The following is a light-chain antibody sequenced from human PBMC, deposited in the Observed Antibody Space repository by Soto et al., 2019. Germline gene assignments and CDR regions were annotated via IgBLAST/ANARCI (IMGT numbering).Light chain of an antibody. CDR2: AAS. CDR1: QSISNS. J-gene: IGKJ5*01. CDR3: QQSYSTPRD. Sequence: IQMSQSPSSRSASVGDRVTITCRASQSISNSLNWYQQKPGRAPKLLIYAASSLQSGVPSRFSGSGSGTDFILTISSLQPEDFATYYCQQSYSTPRDFGQGTRLEIK. V-gene: IGKV1-39*01.